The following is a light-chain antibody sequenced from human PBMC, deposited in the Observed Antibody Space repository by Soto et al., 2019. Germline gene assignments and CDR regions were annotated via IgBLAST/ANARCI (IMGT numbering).Light chain of an antibody. CDR1: SSDVGGYNH. V-gene: IGLV2-14*01. CDR2: AVS. Sequence: QSVLTQPASVSGSPGQSITISCTGTSSDVGGYNHVSWYQHSPGKAPKLILFAVSDRPSGVSHRFSGSKPGNTASLTISGLQAKDEADYYCCSYTSLSTVVFGGGTKVTVL. J-gene: IGLJ2*01. CDR3: CSYTSLSTVV.